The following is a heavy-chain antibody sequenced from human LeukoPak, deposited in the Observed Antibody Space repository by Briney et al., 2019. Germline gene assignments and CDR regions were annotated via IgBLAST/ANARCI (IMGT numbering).Heavy chain of an antibody. CDR2: MYSGGRT. CDR3: ARDASLISEGDGLDV. D-gene: IGHD1-26*01. CDR1: GLTVNSNF. J-gene: IGHJ6*02. Sequence: GGSLRLSCAASGLTVNSNFMSWVRQAPGKGLECVSVMYSGGRTFYADSVRGRFTISRDNSKNTLNLQMNSLRGEDTAVYYCARDASLISEGDGLDVWGQGTTVTVSS. V-gene: IGHV3-66*01.